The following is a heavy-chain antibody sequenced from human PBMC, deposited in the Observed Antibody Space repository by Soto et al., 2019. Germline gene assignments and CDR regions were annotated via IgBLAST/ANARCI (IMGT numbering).Heavy chain of an antibody. CDR2: VYYSWST. D-gene: IGHD1-26*01. CDR1: GGSISSSSDY. V-gene: IGHV4-39*01. CDR3: ARTGSYPAFDI. J-gene: IGHJ3*02. Sequence: QLQLQESGPGLVKPSETLSLTCTVSGGSISSSSDYWGLIRQPPGKGLEWIGSVYYSWSTYYNPSLKSRVTISVDTSKNQYSLKLSSVTAADTDVYYCARTGSYPAFDIWGQGTMVTVSS.